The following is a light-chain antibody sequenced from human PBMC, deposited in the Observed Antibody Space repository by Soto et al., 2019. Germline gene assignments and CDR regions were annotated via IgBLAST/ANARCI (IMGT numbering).Light chain of an antibody. CDR2: GAS. J-gene: IGKJ2*01. V-gene: IGKV3-20*01. CDR1: QSIGSSY. Sequence: VLTQSPGTLSLSPGERATISCRASQSIGSSYLAWYQHKPGQAPRLLIYGASSRATGIPHRFSGSGSGTDFTLTISRLEPEDCGVYYCQQYGGSPPFTFGQGTSLEIK. CDR3: QQYGGSPPFT.